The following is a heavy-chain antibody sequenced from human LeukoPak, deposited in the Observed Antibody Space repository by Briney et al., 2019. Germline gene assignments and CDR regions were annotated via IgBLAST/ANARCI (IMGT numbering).Heavy chain of an antibody. J-gene: IGHJ3*01. V-gene: IGHV4-30-4*08. Sequence: SETLSLTCTVSGGSISSGDYYWSWIRQPPGKGLEWIGYIYYSRSTYYNPSLKSRVTISVDTSKNQFSLKLSSVTAADTAVYYCASHLGRYIVVDWGQGTMVTVSS. CDR2: IYYSRST. D-gene: IGHD2-2*01. CDR3: ASHLGRYIVVD. CDR1: GGSISSGDYY.